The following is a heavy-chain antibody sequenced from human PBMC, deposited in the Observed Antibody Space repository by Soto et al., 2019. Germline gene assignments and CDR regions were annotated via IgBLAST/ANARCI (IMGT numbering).Heavy chain of an antibody. CDR2: INHSGST. CDR1: GGSFSGYY. CDR3: ARGYNWRGENWFDP. Sequence: SETLSLTCAVYGGSFSGYYWSWIRQPPGKGLEWIGEINHSGSTNYNPSLKSRVTVSVDTSKNQFSLKLSSVTAADTAVYYCARGYNWRGENWFDPWGQGTLVTVSS. V-gene: IGHV4-34*01. D-gene: IGHD1-1*01. J-gene: IGHJ5*02.